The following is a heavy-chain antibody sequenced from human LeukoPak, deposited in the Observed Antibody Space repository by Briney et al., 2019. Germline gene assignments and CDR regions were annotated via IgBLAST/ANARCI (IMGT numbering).Heavy chain of an antibody. V-gene: IGHV1-2*02. D-gene: IGHD3-10*01. CDR2: INPNSGGT. Sequence: GASVKVSCKASGYTFTGYYMHWVRQAPGQGLEWMGWINPNSGGTNYAQKFQGRVTMTRDTSISTAYMELSRLRSDDTAVYYCARDSIKMGRYYGSGSYPDYWGQGTLVTVSS. CDR1: GYTFTGYY. J-gene: IGHJ4*02. CDR3: ARDSIKMGRYYGSGSYPDY.